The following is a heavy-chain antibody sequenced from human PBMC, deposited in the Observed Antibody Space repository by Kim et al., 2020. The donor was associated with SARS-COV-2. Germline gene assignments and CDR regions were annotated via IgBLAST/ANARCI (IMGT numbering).Heavy chain of an antibody. CDR3: ARGDNYDILTGYQDY. J-gene: IGHJ4*02. CDR1: GFTFEDYA. D-gene: IGHD3-9*01. V-gene: IGHV3-20*01. CDR2: INWNGGST. Sequence: GGSLRLSCAASGFTFEDYAMNWVRQAPGKGLEWVSGINWNGGSTGYTESVKGRFTISRDNAKNSLYLQMNSLGAEDTALYHGARGDNYDILTGYQDYWGQGTLVTVSS.